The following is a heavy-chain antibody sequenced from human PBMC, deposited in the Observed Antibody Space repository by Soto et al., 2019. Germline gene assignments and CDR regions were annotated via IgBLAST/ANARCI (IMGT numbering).Heavy chain of an antibody. CDR2: ISWNSGSI. D-gene: IGHD3-10*01. CDR3: AKENGSGSYYPSRPLGS. V-gene: IGHV3-9*01. J-gene: IGHJ5*02. CDR1: GFTFDDYA. Sequence: DVQLVESGGGLVQPGRSLRLSCAASGFTFDDYAMHWVRQAPGKGLEWVSGISWNSGSIGYADSVKGRFTISRDNAKNSLYLQMNSLRAEDTALYYCAKENGSGSYYPSRPLGSWGQGTLVTVSS.